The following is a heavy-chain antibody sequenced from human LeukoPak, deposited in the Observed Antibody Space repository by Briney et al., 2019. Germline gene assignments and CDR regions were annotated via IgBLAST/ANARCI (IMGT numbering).Heavy chain of an antibody. CDR3: ARGQGTVTTH. D-gene: IGHD4-17*01. Sequence: SETLSLTCAVSGGSFSGYYWTWIRQPPGKGLEWIGEINHSGSANYNPSLKSRVTISLDTFKNQFSLKVSSVTAADTAVYYCARGQGTVTTHWGQGTLVTVSS. J-gene: IGHJ4*02. CDR1: GGSFSGYY. CDR2: INHSGSA. V-gene: IGHV4-34*01.